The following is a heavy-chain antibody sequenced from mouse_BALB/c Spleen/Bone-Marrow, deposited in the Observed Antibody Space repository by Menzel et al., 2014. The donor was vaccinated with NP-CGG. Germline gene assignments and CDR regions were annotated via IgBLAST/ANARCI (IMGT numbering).Heavy chain of an antibody. V-gene: IGHV5-9-1*01. J-gene: IGHJ2*01. CDR1: GFTFSSCA. CDR3: ARAGRYDGNFDY. CDR2: ISSGGSYT. D-gene: IGHD2-14*01. Sequence: DVMLVESGGGLVKPGGSLKLSCAASGFTFSSCAMSWVRQTPEKRLEWVATISSGGSYTYCLDSVKGRFTISRDNAKNTPYLQMSSLRSKDTAMYYCARAGRYDGNFDYWGQGTTLTVSS.